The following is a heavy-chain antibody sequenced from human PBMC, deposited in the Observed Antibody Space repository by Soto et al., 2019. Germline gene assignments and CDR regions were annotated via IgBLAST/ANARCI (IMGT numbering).Heavy chain of an antibody. CDR3: ARAQYPVAARLYYFDY. Sequence: ESGGGLVQPGGSLRLSCAASGFTFSSYEMNWVRQAPGKGLEWVSYISSSGSTIYYADSVKGRFTISRDNAKNSLYLQMNSLRAEDTAVYYCARAQYPVAARLYYFDYWGQGTLVTVSS. J-gene: IGHJ4*02. D-gene: IGHD6-6*01. V-gene: IGHV3-48*03. CDR1: GFTFSSYE. CDR2: ISSSGSTI.